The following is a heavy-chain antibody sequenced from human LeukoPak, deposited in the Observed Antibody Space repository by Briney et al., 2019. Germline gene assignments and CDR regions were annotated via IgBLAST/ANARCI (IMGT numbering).Heavy chain of an antibody. Sequence: GASVKVSCKASGGTFSSYAISWVRQAPGQGLEWMGGIIPIFGTANYAQKFQGRVTITTDESTSTAYMELSSLRSEDTAVYYCARSRRPLVPAASFDCWGQGTLVGVPS. CDR2: IIPIFGTA. D-gene: IGHD2-2*01. J-gene: IGHJ4*02. V-gene: IGHV1-69*05. CDR3: ARSRRPLVPAASFDC. CDR1: GGTFSSYA.